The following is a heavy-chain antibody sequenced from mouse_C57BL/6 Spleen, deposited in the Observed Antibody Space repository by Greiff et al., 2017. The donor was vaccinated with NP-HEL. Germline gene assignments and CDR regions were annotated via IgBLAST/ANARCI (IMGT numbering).Heavy chain of an antibody. Sequence: QVQLKESGAELAKPGASVKLSCKASCYTFTSYWMHWVKQRPGQGLEWIGYINPSSGYTKYNQKFKDKATLTADKSSSTAYMQLSSLTYEDSAVYYCARVITTGYYAMDYWGQGTSVTVSS. J-gene: IGHJ4*01. D-gene: IGHD2-4*01. V-gene: IGHV1-7*01. CDR2: INPSSGYT. CDR3: ARVITTGYYAMDY. CDR1: CYTFTSYW.